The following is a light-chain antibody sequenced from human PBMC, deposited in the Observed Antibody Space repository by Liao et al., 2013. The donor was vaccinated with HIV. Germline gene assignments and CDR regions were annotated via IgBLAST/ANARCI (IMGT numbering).Light chain of an antibody. CDR3: QVWDSNSVQPNLV. CDR2: YYS. V-gene: IGLV3-21*01. CDR1: NIGSKT. Sequence: SYVLTQSPSVSVAPGQTANITCGGNNIGSKTVHWYQQKPGQAPVLVIYYYSARPSGIPERYSGSNSGNTANLTISRVEAGDEADYYCQVWDSNSVQPNLVFGGGTKLTVI. J-gene: IGLJ3*02.